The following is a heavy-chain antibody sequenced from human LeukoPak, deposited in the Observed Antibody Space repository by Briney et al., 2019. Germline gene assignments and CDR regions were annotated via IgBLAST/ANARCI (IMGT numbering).Heavy chain of an antibody. Sequence: KSSETLSLTCTVSGGSISSYYWSWIRQPAGKGLEWIGRIYTSGSTNYNPSLKSRVTISVDTSKNHFSLKLSSVTAADTAVYYCARDAPGWYLNWFDPWGQGTLVTVSS. J-gene: IGHJ5*02. D-gene: IGHD6-19*01. V-gene: IGHV4-4*07. CDR1: GGSISSYY. CDR3: ARDAPGWYLNWFDP. CDR2: IYTSGST.